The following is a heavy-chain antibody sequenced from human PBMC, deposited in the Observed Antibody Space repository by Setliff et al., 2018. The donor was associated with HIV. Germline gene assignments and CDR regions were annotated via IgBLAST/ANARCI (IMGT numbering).Heavy chain of an antibody. CDR2: ISAYNGNT. D-gene: IGHD1-26*01. V-gene: IGHV1-18*01. CDR1: GYTFISYD. Sequence: ASVTVSCTASGYTFISYDINWVRQAPGQGLEWMGWISAYNGNTRYAQKRQGRVTMTTDASTSTAYMELRSLRSDDTAVYYCARESGSYYRDLDYWGQGTLVTVSS. J-gene: IGHJ4*02. CDR3: ARESGSYYRDLDY.